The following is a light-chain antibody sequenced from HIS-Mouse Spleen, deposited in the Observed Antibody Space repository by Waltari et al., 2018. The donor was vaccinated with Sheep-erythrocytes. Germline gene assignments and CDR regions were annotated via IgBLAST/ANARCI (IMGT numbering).Light chain of an antibody. J-gene: IGLJ1*01. Sequence: QSALTQPRSVSGSPGQSVTIACTGTSSDAGGSNYVSWYQQHPGKTPKLMIYEVSKRPSGAPDLFSASKSGNTASLTISGLQAEDEADYSCCSYAGSYNHVFATGTKVTVL. CDR3: CSYAGSYNHV. CDR1: SSDAGGSNY. V-gene: IGLV2-11*01. CDR2: EVS.